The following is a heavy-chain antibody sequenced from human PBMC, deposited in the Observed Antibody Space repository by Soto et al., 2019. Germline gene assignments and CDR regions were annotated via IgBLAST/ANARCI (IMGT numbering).Heavy chain of an antibody. CDR2: IDPSDSYT. Sequence: EVQLVQSGAEVKKPGESLRISCKGSGYSFTNYWINWVRQMPGRGLEWMGRIDPSDSYTKYSPSFQGHVTISADRSITTSYLQGSSLKASDTAMYYCARQGSGSFGAINYFDSWGQGTLVTVSS. D-gene: IGHD1-26*01. CDR3: ARQGSGSFGAINYFDS. V-gene: IGHV5-10-1*03. CDR1: GYSFTNYW. J-gene: IGHJ4*02.